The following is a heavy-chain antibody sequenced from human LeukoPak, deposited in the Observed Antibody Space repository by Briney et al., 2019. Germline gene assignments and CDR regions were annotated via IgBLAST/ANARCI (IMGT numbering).Heavy chain of an antibody. D-gene: IGHD3-22*01. Sequence: VKPGGSLRLSCGASGFTFSNAWMSWVRQAPGKGLEWVGRIKSKTESATRDFAAPAKGRFTISRDDSKNTLYLQMNNLKTEDTAVYYCAKLPKFMIVVVISWFDPWGQGTLVTVSS. CDR3: AKLPKFMIVVVISWFDP. V-gene: IGHV3-15*01. J-gene: IGHJ5*02. CDR2: IKSKTESATR. CDR1: GFTFSNAW.